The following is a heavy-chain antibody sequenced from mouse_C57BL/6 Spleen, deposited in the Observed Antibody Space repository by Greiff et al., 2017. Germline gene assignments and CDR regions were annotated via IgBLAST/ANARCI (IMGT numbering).Heavy chain of an antibody. CDR3: ARWDSSGYYFDY. CDR1: GYTFTDYY. V-gene: IGHV1-26*01. CDR2: INPNNGGT. J-gene: IGHJ2*01. D-gene: IGHD3-2*02. Sequence: VQLQQSGPELVKPGASVKISCKASGYTFTDYYMNWVKQSHGKSLEWIGDINPNNGGTSYNQKFKGKATLTVDKSSSTAYMELRSLTSEDSAVYYFARWDSSGYYFDYWGQGTTLTVSS.